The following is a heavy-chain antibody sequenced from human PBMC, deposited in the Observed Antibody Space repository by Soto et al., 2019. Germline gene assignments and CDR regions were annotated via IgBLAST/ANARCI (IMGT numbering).Heavy chain of an antibody. D-gene: IGHD6-13*01. CDR3: ARVLVIAAAGTAWFDP. Sequence: PSETLSLTCPVYGESYIGYYWSWIRQPPGKGLEWIAEINHRGSTNYNPSLKSRVTISVDTSTSTVYMELSSLRSEDTAVYYCARVLVIAAAGTAWFDPWGQGTLVNVSS. CDR2: INHRGST. CDR1: GESYIGYY. J-gene: IGHJ5*02. V-gene: IGHV4-34*01.